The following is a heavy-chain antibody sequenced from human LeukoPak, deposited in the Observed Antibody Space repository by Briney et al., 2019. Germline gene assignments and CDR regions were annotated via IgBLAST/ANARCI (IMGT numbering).Heavy chain of an antibody. V-gene: IGHV4-59*01. CDR2: IYYSGST. Sequence: PSETLSLTCTVSGGSISSYYWSWIRQPPGKGLEWIGYIYYSGSTNYNPSLKSRVTISVDTSKNQFSLKLSSVTAADTAVYYCARGTGTALGSFDYWGQGTLVTVSS. CDR3: ARGTGTALGSFDY. J-gene: IGHJ4*02. CDR1: GGSISSYY. D-gene: IGHD1-1*01.